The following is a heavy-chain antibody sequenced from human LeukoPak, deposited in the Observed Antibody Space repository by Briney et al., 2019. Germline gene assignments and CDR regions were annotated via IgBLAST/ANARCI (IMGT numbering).Heavy chain of an antibody. CDR1: GFTFDDYA. Sequence: PGGSLRLSSAASGFTFDDYAMHWVRQAPGKGLEWVSGISWNSGSIGYADSVKGRFTISRDNAKNSLYLQMNSLRAEDTALYYCAKDRSRLSSWYFFDYWGQGTLVTVSS. CDR3: AKDRSRLSSWYFFDY. J-gene: IGHJ4*02. D-gene: IGHD6-13*01. V-gene: IGHV3-9*01. CDR2: ISWNSGSI.